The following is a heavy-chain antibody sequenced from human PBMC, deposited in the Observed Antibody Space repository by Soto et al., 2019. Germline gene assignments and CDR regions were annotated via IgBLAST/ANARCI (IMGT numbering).Heavy chain of an antibody. Sequence: PSETLSLTCSVSGASVSDKTFYWSWLRQSPGKGLEWIGYIYYSGTTNYNPSLEGRFTISVDTSKNQFSLRLNSVTAADTALYYCARTTAVPNTLRSRYYFDYWGQGMLVT. CDR1: GASVSDKTFY. D-gene: IGHD4-17*01. CDR3: ARTTAVPNTLRSRYYFDY. J-gene: IGHJ4*02. CDR2: IYYSGTT. V-gene: IGHV4-61*01.